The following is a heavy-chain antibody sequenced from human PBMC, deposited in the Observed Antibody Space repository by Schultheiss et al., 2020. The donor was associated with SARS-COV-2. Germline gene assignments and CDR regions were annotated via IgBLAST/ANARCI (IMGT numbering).Heavy chain of an antibody. CDR3: AREGYTSGRCGNFDK. D-gene: IGHD2-15*01. V-gene: IGHV3-23*01. CDR2: ISDSGRTT. J-gene: IGHJ4*02. Sequence: GGSLRLSCAASGFTFSDYAMNWVRQAPGKGLEWVSTISDSGRTTYYADSVKGRFTISRDNSKSTLSLQMNSLRAEDTAVYYCAREGYTSGRCGNFDKWGPGTVVTVAS. CDR1: GFTFSDYA.